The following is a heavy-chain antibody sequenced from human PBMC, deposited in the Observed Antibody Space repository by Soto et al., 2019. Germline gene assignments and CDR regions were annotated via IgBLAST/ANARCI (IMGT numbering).Heavy chain of an antibody. CDR3: ARDVIGFGESNDAFDI. V-gene: IGHV1-18*01. D-gene: IGHD3-10*01. Sequence: QVQLVQSGAEVKKPGASVKVSCKASGYTFTSYGISWVRQAPGQGLEWMGWISAYNGNTNYAQKLQGRVPMTTDTSTSTAYMELRSLRYDDTAVYYCARDVIGFGESNDAFDIWGQGTMVTVSS. CDR2: ISAYNGNT. J-gene: IGHJ3*02. CDR1: GYTFTSYG.